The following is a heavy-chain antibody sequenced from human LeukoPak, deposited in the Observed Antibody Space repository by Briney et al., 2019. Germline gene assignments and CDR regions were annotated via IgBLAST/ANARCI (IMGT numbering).Heavy chain of an antibody. CDR3: ARDAPHSSRWYYFDY. Sequence: ASVKVSCKASGYTFTSYAMNWVRQAPGQGLEWMGWINTNTGNPTYVQGFTGRFVFSLDTSVSTAYLQISSLKAEDTAVYYCARDAPHSSRWYYFDYWGQGTLVTVSS. CDR2: INTNTGNP. J-gene: IGHJ4*02. D-gene: IGHD6-13*01. V-gene: IGHV7-4-1*02. CDR1: GYTFTSYA.